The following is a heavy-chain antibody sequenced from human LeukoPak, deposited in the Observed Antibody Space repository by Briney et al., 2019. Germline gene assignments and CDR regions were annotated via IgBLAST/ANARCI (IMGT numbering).Heavy chain of an antibody. CDR2: IWYDGSNK. Sequence: GGSLRLSCTASGFTFSSYGMHWVRQAPGKGLEWVAVIWYDGSNKYYADSVKGRFTISRDNSKNTLYLQMNSLRAEDTAVYYCARETAVTPVLDYWGQGTLVTVSS. CDR1: GFTFSSYG. V-gene: IGHV3-30*19. CDR3: ARETAVTPVLDY. D-gene: IGHD4-17*01. J-gene: IGHJ4*02.